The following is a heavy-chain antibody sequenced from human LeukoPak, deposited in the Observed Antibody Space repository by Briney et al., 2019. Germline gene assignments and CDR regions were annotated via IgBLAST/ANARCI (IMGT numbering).Heavy chain of an antibody. V-gene: IGHV3-33*01. J-gene: IGHJ4*02. CDR3: ATDRNSGKYYDY. CDR1: GLTFRNYG. D-gene: IGHD1-26*01. Sequence: PGGSLRLSCAASGLTFRNYGMHWVRQAPGEGLEWVAVIWYDGSNKYYADSVKGRFTISRDNSKDTLYLQTNSLRAEDTAVYYCATDRNSGKYYDYWGQGTLVSVSS. CDR2: IWYDGSNK.